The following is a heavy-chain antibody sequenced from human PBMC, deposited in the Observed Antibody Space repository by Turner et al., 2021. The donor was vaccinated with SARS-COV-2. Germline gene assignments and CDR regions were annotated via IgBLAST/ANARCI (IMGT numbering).Heavy chain of an antibody. CDR1: GGTFSSYS. D-gene: IGHD4-17*01. V-gene: IGHV1-69*01. Sequence: QVQLVPSGAEVTKPGSSVKVSCKVSGGTFSSYSINWVRQAPGQGLEWMGGIILMYDTTTYAQRFRGRVTITADESTGTAYMELTRLISGDTAIYFCASMDYGGDAGHAFDIWAQGTWVTVSS. CDR3: ASMDYGGDAGHAFDI. CDR2: IILMYDTT. J-gene: IGHJ3*02.